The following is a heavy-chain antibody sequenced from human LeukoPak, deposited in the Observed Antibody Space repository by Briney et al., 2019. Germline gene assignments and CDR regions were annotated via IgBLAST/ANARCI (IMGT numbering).Heavy chain of an antibody. V-gene: IGHV3-74*01. J-gene: IGHJ4*02. CDR3: ARGTGSYYSLGY. CDR1: GFTFSSYN. D-gene: IGHD1-26*01. Sequence: GGSLRLSCAASGFTFSSYNMNWVRQAPGKGLVWVSRINSDGSSTSYADSVKGRFTISRDNAKNTLYLQMDSLRAEDTAMYYCARGTGSYYSLGYWGQGALVTVSS. CDR2: INSDGSST.